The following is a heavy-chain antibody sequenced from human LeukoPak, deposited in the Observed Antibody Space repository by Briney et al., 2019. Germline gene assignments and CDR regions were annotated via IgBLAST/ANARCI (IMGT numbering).Heavy chain of an antibody. CDR2: ISSSSTYK. D-gene: IGHD1-26*01. V-gene: IGHV3-21*01. CDR1: GFTFSSYS. J-gene: IGHJ4*02. Sequence: GGSLRLSCAASGFTFSSYSMSWVRQGPGKGLEWVSSISSSSTYKYYAGSVKGRFTISTDNAKNSLYLQINSLRAEDTALYYCARGRYSGSYLLDYWGQGTLVTVSS. CDR3: ARGRYSGSYLLDY.